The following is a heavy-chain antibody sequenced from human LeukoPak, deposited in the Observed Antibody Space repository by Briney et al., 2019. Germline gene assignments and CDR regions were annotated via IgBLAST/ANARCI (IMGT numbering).Heavy chain of an antibody. CDR1: GFTFSGYN. CDR3: AKDWDWELLIFDY. V-gene: IGHV3-21*04. J-gene: IGHJ4*02. CDR2: ISTSSSYI. Sequence: GGSLRLSCAASGFTFSGYNMNWVRQAPGKGLEWVSSISTSSSYIYYADSVKGRFTISRDNSKNKLYLQMNSLRAEDTAIYYCAKDWDWELLIFDYWGQGTLVTVSS. D-gene: IGHD1-26*01.